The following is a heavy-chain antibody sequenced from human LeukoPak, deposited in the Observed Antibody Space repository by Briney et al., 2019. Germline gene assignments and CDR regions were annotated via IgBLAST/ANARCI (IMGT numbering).Heavy chain of an antibody. Sequence: GESLKISCKGSGYSFTSYWIGWVRQMPGKGLEWMGIIYPGGSETRYSPSFQGQVTFSADKSINTAYLQWSSLKASDTAMYFCARRSGFSYGSFDYWGQGTLVTVSS. J-gene: IGHJ4*02. CDR1: GYSFTSYW. CDR2: IYPGGSET. D-gene: IGHD5-18*01. CDR3: ARRSGFSYGSFDY. V-gene: IGHV5-51*01.